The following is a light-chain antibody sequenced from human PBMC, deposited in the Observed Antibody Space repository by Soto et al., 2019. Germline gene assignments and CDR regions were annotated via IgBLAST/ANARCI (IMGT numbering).Light chain of an antibody. Sequence: DIVMTQSPDSLAVSLGERATINCKSSQSLLYRSNNKNYFGWYQQKPGRPPKLLIYWASTRESGVPDRFSGSRSATDFTLNTSSLEAEDVVGYYCQQYYNTPQVFSRGTKVILK. CDR3: QQYYNTPQV. V-gene: IGKV4-1*01. J-gene: IGKJ1*01. CDR2: WAS. CDR1: QSLLYRSNNKNY.